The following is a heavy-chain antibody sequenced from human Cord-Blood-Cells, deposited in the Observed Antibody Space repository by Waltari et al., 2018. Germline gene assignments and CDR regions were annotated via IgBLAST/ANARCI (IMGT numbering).Heavy chain of an antibody. CDR3: AKVPVSPVDAFDI. CDR1: VFTFITYG. J-gene: IGHJ3*02. CDR2: IRYDGSNK. Sequence: QVQLVESGGGVVQPRRSLIPSRAAPVFTFITYGSHMVRQAPGKGLEWVAFIRYDGSNKYYADSVKGRFTISRDNSKNTLYLQMNSLRAEDTAVYYCAKVPVSPVDAFDIWGQGTMVTVSS. V-gene: IGHV3-30*02.